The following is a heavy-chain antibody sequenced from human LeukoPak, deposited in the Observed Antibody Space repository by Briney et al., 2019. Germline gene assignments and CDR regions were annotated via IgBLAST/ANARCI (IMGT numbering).Heavy chain of an antibody. CDR3: ARGGGGYDYWFDP. J-gene: IGHJ5*02. CDR1: GGSISSYY. Sequence: SETLSLTCTVSGGSISSYYWSWIRQPPVKGLEWIGYIYYSGSTNYNPSRKSRVTISVDTSKNQFSLKLSSVTAADTAVYYCARGGGGYDYWFDPWGQGTLVTVSS. V-gene: IGHV4-59*01. D-gene: IGHD5-12*01. CDR2: IYYSGST.